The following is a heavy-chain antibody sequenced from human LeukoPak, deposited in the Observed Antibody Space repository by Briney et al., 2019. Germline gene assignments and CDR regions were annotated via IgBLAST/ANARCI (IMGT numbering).Heavy chain of an antibody. CDR2: ISSSSSTI. CDR1: GFTFSSYS. CDR3: AREVIAAASYGMDV. J-gene: IGHJ6*02. D-gene: IGHD6-13*01. V-gene: IGHV3-48*02. Sequence: GGSLRLSCAASGFTFSSYSMNWVRQAPGKGLEWVSYISSSSSTIYYADSVKRRFTISRDNAKNSLYLQMNSLRDEDTAVYYYAREVIAAASYGMDVWGQGTTVTVSS.